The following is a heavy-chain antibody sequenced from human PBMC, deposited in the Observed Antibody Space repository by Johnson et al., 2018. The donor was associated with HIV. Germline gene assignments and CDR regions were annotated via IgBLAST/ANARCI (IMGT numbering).Heavy chain of an antibody. CDR1: GFTFDDYG. Sequence: VQLVESGGGVVRPGGSLRLSCAASGFTFDDYGMNWVRQAPGKGLEWVSGISWSGGTIGYADSVKGRFTISRDNAKNALYLQMKSLRAEDTAVYHCARAQRYVDVPGGRDGFDIWGQGTMVTVSS. CDR2: ISWSGGTI. V-gene: IGHV3-20*01. D-gene: IGHD3-9*01. CDR3: ARAQRYVDVPGGRDGFDI. J-gene: IGHJ3*02.